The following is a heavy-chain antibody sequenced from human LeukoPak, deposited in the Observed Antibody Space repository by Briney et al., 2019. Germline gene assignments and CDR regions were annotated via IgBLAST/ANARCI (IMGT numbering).Heavy chain of an antibody. J-gene: IGHJ5*02. CDR3: ARDLYYYGSGSSNWFDP. V-gene: IGHV4-39*07. CDR1: GGSISSSSYY. D-gene: IGHD3-10*01. CDR2: IYYSGST. Sequence: SETLSLTCTVSGGSISSSSYYWGWIRQPPGKGLEWIGSIYYSGSTYYNPSLKSRVTISVDTSKNQFSLKLSSVTAADTAVYYCARDLYYYGSGSSNWFDPWGQGTLVTVSS.